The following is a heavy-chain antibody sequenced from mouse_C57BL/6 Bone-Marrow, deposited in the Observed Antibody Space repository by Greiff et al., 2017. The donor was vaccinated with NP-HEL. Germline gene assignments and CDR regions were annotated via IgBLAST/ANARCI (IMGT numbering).Heavy chain of an antibody. CDR3: ARDVDYDGAPYAMDY. Sequence: EVKLMESGGGLVQSGRSLRLSCATSGFTFSDFYMEWVRQAPGKGLEWIAASRNKANDYTTEYSASVKGRFIVSRDTSQSILYLQMNALRAEDTAIYYCARDVDYDGAPYAMDYWGQGTSVTVSS. CDR2: SRNKANDYTT. CDR1: GFTFSDFY. D-gene: IGHD2-4*01. V-gene: IGHV7-1*01. J-gene: IGHJ4*01.